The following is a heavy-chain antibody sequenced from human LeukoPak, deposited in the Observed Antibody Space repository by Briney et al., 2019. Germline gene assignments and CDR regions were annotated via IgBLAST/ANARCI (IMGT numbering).Heavy chain of an antibody. V-gene: IGHV1-18*01. CDR1: GYTLTNNG. D-gene: IGHD5-18*01. Sequence: AVKVSCKASGYTLTNNGITWVREAPGQGLEWMGWISANTGKTNYAQKLQGRVTMTADTSTSTGYMELRSLRSDDTAVYYCAGYSYGDDAFDIWGQGTM. J-gene: IGHJ3*02. CDR2: ISANTGKT. CDR3: AGYSYGDDAFDI.